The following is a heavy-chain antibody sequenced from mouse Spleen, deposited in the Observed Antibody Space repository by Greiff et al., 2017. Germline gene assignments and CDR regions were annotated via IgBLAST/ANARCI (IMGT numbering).Heavy chain of an antibody. J-gene: IGHJ3*01. Sequence: QVQLQQSGAELVRPGASVTLSCKASGYTFTDYEMHWVQQTPVHGLEWIGAIDPETGGTAYNQKFKGKAILTADKSSSTAYMELRSLTSEDSAVYYCNPSWFAYWGQGTLVTVSA. V-gene: IGHV1-15*01. CDR3: NPSWFAY. CDR1: GYTFTDYE. CDR2: IDPETGGT.